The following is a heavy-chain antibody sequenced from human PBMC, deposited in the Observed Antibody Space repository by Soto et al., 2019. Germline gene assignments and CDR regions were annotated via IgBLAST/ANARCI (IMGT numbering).Heavy chain of an antibody. Sequence: EVQLLESGGGLVQPGGSLRLSCAASGFTFSSYAMSWVRQAPGKGLEWVSAISGSGGSTYYADSVKGRFTISRDNSKNPLYLPMNSLRAEDTAVYYCAKDDSSSWYCYFDYWGQGTLVTVSS. CDR2: ISGSGGST. D-gene: IGHD6-13*01. CDR1: GFTFSSYA. CDR3: AKDDSSSWYCYFDY. V-gene: IGHV3-23*01. J-gene: IGHJ4*02.